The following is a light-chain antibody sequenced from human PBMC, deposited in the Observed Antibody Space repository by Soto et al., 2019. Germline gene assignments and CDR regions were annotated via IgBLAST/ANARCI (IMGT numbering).Light chain of an antibody. CDR2: DAS. J-gene: IGKJ1*01. CDR1: QSVRNY. CDR3: QQRTNWPPWT. V-gene: IGKV3-11*01. Sequence: IGLTHSPATLSLSPWEIATHSCGASQSVRNYLAWYQQKPGQAPRLLISDASNRATGIPARFSGSGSGTDFTLTISSLEPEDSAIYYCQQRTNWPPWTFGQGTKVDIK.